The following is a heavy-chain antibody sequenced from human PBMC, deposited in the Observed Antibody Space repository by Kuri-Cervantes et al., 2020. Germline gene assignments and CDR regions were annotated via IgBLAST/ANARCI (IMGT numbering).Heavy chain of an antibody. CDR3: ARDALNPGIAAAENWFDP. CDR2: ISTSGSTI. D-gene: IGHD6-13*01. V-gene: IGHV3-48*03. Sequence: GGSLRLSCAASGFTFSSNEMNWVRQAPGKGLEWVSYISTSGSTIYYADSVKGRFTISRDNAKNSLYLQMNSLRAEDTAVYYCARDALNPGIAAAENWFDPWGQGTLVTVSS. CDR1: GFTFSSNE. J-gene: IGHJ5*02.